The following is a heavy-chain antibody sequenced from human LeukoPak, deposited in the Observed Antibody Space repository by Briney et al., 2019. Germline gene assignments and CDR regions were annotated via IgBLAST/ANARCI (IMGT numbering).Heavy chain of an antibody. V-gene: IGHV3-48*04. CDR3: ASHRFLEWSPAFDI. CDR2: ISSSSSTI. Sequence: PGGSLRLSCAASGFTFSSYSMNWVRQAPGKGLEWVSYISSSSSTIYYADSVKGRFTISRDNAKNSLYLQMNSLRAEDTAVYYCASHRFLEWSPAFDIWGQGTMVTVSS. J-gene: IGHJ3*02. CDR1: GFTFSSYS. D-gene: IGHD3-3*01.